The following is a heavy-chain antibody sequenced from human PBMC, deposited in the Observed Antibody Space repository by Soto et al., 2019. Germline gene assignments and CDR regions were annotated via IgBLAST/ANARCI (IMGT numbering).Heavy chain of an antibody. Sequence: GGSLRLSCAASGFTFSDFAMSWVRQAPGEGLEWVSSISGSAGSTFYADSVKGRFTISRDNSRNTVSLQMSSLRAEDTAVYYCAKEISSTRFPLDSWGQGTLVTVSS. V-gene: IGHV3-23*01. D-gene: IGHD6-13*01. CDR3: AKEISSTRFPLDS. CDR1: GFTFSDFA. CDR2: ISGSAGST. J-gene: IGHJ4*02.